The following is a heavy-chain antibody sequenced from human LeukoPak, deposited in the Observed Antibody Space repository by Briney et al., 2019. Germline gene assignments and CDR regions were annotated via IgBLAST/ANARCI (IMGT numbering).Heavy chain of an antibody. CDR1: GGSISPYY. D-gene: IGHD2-8*01. CDR3: ARAKYCTDGACYAQGLGYYYLDV. Sequence: SETLSLXCTVSGGSISPYYWSWIRQSAGKGLQWIGRIHYTGTTVYYPSLKSRLTMSVDTSKNQFSLKLNSVTAADTAVYYCARAKYCTDGACYAQGLGYYYLDVWGKGTAVTVSS. CDR2: IHYTGTT. J-gene: IGHJ6*03. V-gene: IGHV4-4*07.